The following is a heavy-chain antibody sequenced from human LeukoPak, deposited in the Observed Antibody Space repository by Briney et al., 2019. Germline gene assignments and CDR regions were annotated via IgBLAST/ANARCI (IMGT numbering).Heavy chain of an antibody. CDR2: MYHSGST. CDR3: ARGFRGDNFDY. J-gene: IGHJ4*02. CDR1: GYSISSAYY. V-gene: IGHV4-38-2*02. D-gene: IGHD7-27*01. Sequence: SETLSLTCSVSGYSISSAYYWGWSRQPPGKGREWIGTMYHSGSTNYNPSLKSRVTISVDTSKNQFSLKLSSVTAADTAVYFCARGFRGDNFDYWGQGTLVTVSS.